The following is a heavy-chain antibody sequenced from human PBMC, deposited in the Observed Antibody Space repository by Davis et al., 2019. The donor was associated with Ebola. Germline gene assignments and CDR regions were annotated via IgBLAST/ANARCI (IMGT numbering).Heavy chain of an antibody. CDR3: AEGGTNNFLGAN. Sequence: GESLKISCAASGFIFNDYAMHWVRQAPGGGLEWVSGISASGADIKYADSVRGRFSISRADSKNTLYLQMDSLRAEDTAVFYCAEGGTNNFLGANWGQGTLVTVSS. CDR1: GFIFNDYA. D-gene: IGHD2-8*01. CDR2: ISASGADI. J-gene: IGHJ4*02. V-gene: IGHV3-23*01.